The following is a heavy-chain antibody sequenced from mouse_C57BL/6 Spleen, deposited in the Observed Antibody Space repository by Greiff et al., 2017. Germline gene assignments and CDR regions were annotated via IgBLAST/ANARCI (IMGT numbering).Heavy chain of an antibody. Sequence: EVQLVESGGGLVKPGGSLKLSCAASGFTFSDYGMHWVRQAPEKGLEWVAYISSGSSTIYYADTVKGRFTISRDNAKNTLFLQMTSLRSEDTAMYYCARGGYYSDYYAMDYWGQGTSVTVSS. CDR2: ISSGSSTI. J-gene: IGHJ4*01. D-gene: IGHD2-3*01. V-gene: IGHV5-17*01. CDR3: ARGGYYSDYYAMDY. CDR1: GFTFSDYG.